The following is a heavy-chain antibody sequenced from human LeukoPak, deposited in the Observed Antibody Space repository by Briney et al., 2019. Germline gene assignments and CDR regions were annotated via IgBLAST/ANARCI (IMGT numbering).Heavy chain of an antibody. V-gene: IGHV4-61*01. J-gene: IGHJ4*02. CDR2: IYYSRST. D-gene: IGHD2-8*01. CDR1: GGSVSSGTYY. Sequence: SETLSLTCTVSGGSVSSGTYYWSWIRQPPGKGLEWIGYIYYSRSTNYNPSLKSRVTISVDTSKNQFSLKLSSVAAADTAVYYCARGPHCNNGVCYYFDAWGQGTLVTVSS. CDR3: ARGPHCNNGVCYYFDA.